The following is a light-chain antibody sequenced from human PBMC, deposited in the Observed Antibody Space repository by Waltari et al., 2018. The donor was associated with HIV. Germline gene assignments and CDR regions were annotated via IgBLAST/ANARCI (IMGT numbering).Light chain of an antibody. CDR1: QSLLHSNGYNY. CDR2: LGS. J-gene: IGKJ2*01. CDR3: MQALQTSYT. V-gene: IGKV2-28*01. Sequence: DIVMTQSPLSLPVTPGEPASISCRSSQSLLHSNGYNYLDWYLQKPGQSPQLLIYLGSNRASGVPERFSCSGSGTDFTLKISRVEAEDVGVYYCMQALQTSYTFGQGTKLEIK.